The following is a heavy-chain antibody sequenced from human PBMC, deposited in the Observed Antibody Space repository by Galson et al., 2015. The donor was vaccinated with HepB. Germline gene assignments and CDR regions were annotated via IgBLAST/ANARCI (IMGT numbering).Heavy chain of an antibody. J-gene: IGHJ5*02. CDR3: ARSDYDDDVFENWLDP. V-gene: IGHV3-21*06. CDR2: ITSSGSFI. D-gene: IGHD4-17*01. Sequence: SLRLSCAASGFTFSGYSMNWVRQTPGKGLEWVSTITSSGSFIYYAASVKGRFTISRDNAKNSLYLHMNSLRAEDTAVYYCARSDYDDDVFENWLDPWGQGTLVTVSS. CDR1: GFTFSGYS.